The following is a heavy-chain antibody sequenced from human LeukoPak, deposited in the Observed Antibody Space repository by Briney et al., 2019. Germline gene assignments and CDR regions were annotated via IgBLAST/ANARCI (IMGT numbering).Heavy chain of an antibody. CDR3: AKGNELLWFGESSDAFDI. CDR2: IIPILGIA. D-gene: IGHD3-10*01. CDR1: GGTFSSYA. Sequence: GASVKVSCKASGGTFSSYAISWVRQAPGQGLEWMGRIIPILGIANYAQKFQGRVTITADKSTSTAYMELSSLRSEDTAVYYCAKGNELLWFGESSDAFDIWGQGTMVTVSS. J-gene: IGHJ3*02. V-gene: IGHV1-69*04.